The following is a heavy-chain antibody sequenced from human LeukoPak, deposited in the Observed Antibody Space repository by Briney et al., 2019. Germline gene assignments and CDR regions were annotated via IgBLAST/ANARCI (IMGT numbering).Heavy chain of an antibody. CDR3: ARDSSEFRSLLFH. CDR1: GGTFSRHT. J-gene: IGHJ1*01. V-gene: IGHV1-69*13. D-gene: IGHD1-14*01. CDR2: ITPMFGTS. Sequence: GASVKASCKASGGTFSRHTISWVRQSPGQGLEWMGGITPMFGTSNYAQKFRGRVTITADESTSTAFVELSSLRSEDTAVYYCARDSSEFRSLLFHWGQGTLVTVSS.